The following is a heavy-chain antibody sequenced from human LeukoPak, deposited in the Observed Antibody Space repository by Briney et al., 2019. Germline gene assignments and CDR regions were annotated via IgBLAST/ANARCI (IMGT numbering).Heavy chain of an antibody. J-gene: IGHJ4*02. D-gene: IGHD6-19*01. CDR1: GYTFTSYA. CDR3: AGGIPGSGWVCYFDY. Sequence: ASVKVSCKASGYTFTSYAMHWVRQAPGQRLEWMGWINAGNGNTKYSQKFQGRVTITRDTSASTAYMELSSLRSEDTAVYYCAGGIPGSGWVCYFDYWGQGTLVTVSS. V-gene: IGHV1-3*01. CDR2: INAGNGNT.